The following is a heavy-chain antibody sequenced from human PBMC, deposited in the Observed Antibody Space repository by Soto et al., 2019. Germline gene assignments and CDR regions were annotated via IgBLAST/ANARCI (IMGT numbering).Heavy chain of an antibody. J-gene: IGHJ4*02. CDR2: IYYSGST. V-gene: IGHV4-31*03. D-gene: IGHD6-13*01. CDR1: GGSISSGGYY. Sequence: QVQLQESGPGLVKPSQTLSLTCTVSGGSISSGGYYWSWIRQHPGKGREWIGYIYYSGSTYYNPSLKSRFTISVDTSKNQFSLKLSSVTAADTAVYYCARSIASAGIDGGNLDYWGQGTLVTVSS. CDR3: ARSIASAGIDGGNLDY.